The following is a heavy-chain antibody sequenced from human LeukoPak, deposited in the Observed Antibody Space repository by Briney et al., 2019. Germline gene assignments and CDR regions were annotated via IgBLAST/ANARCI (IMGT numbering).Heavy chain of an antibody. V-gene: IGHV3-30*02. CDR2: IQYDGSNK. CDR3: VPYSSSSGTLNY. J-gene: IGHJ4*02. CDR1: GFTFSNYG. D-gene: IGHD6-6*01. Sequence: GGSLRLSCAASGFTFSNYGMHWVRQAPGKGLEWVAFIQYDGSNKYYADSVKGRFTISRDNSKNSLYLQMNSLRAEDTAVYYCVPYSSSSGTLNYWGQGALITVSS.